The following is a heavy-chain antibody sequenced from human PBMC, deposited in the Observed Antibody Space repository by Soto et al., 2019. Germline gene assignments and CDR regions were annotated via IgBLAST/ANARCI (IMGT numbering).Heavy chain of an antibody. J-gene: IGHJ4*01. D-gene: IGHD6-13*01. V-gene: IGHV3-30*18. CDR3: AKEGSQQQLVRFGTNYYFDY. CDR1: GFTFSSYG. CDR2: ISYDGSNK. Sequence: GGSLRLSCAASGFTFSSYGMHWVRQAPGKGLEWVEVISYDGSNKYYADSVKGRFTISRDNSKNTLYLQMNSLRAEDTAVYYCAKEGSQQQLVRFGTNYYFDYWGQGTLVTVSS.